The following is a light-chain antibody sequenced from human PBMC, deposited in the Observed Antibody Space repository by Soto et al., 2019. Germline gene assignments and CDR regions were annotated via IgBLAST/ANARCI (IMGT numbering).Light chain of an antibody. CDR2: EVT. CDR3: SSYTTIAPYV. J-gene: IGLJ1*01. Sequence: QSALTQPASVSGSPGQSITMTCTGTSSDVGAYNFVSWYQHHPGRAPKLIIYEVTIRPSGVSNRFSGSKSGNTASLTISGLQAEDEADYYCSSYTTIAPYVFGGGTKLTVL. V-gene: IGLV2-14*01. CDR1: SSDVGAYNF.